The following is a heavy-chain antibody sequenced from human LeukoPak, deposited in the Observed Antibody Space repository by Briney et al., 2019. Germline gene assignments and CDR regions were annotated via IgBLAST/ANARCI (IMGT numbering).Heavy chain of an antibody. D-gene: IGHD3-22*01. J-gene: IGHJ4*02. CDR3: ARRTYDSSGFDY. CDR2: IYHRGTT. CDR1: GGAISGTNW. V-gene: IGHV4-4*02. Sequence: SETLSLTCAVSGGAISGTNWWSWVRQPPGKGLEWLGDIYHRGTTNYNPSLKSRVTISVDKSKNQFSLKLSSVTAADTAVYYCARRTYDSSGFDYWGQGTLVTVSS.